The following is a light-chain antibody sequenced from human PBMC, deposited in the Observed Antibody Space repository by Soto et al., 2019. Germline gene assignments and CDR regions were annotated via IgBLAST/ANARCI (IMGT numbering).Light chain of an antibody. CDR3: ASWDDSLNGPV. CDR1: SSNIGTNT. V-gene: IGLV1-44*01. CDR2: TDR. J-gene: IGLJ2*01. Sequence: QSVLTQPPSASGTPGQRVTISCSGSSSNIGTNTVNWYKQVPGTAPTLLIYTDRQRPAGVPGRFSGSKSGTSASLAISDLHSEDEGDYYCASWDDSLNGPVFGGGTKLTVL.